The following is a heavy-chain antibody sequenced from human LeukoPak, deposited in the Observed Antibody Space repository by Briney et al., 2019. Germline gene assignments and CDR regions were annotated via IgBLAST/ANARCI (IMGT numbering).Heavy chain of an antibody. Sequence: GGSLRLSCAASGFTFSSYSMNWVRQAPGKGLEWVSSISSSSSYIYYADSVKGRFTISRDNAKNSLYLQMNSLRAEDTAVYYCARDFYGDYGFDYWGQGTLVTVSS. CDR3: ARDFYGDYGFDY. CDR1: GFTFSSYS. J-gene: IGHJ4*02. V-gene: IGHV3-21*01. D-gene: IGHD4-17*01. CDR2: ISSSSSYI.